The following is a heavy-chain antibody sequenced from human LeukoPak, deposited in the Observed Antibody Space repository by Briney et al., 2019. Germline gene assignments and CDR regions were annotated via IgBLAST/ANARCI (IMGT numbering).Heavy chain of an antibody. J-gene: IGHJ3*01. CDR3: ARDVDNPMLGGAFDL. V-gene: IGHV3-66*02. CDR1: GVAVSSNY. CDR2: VHGGDTK. D-gene: IGHD4-23*01. Sequence: PGGSLRLSCVASGVAVSSNYMSWVRQAPGKALEWVSVVHGGDTKQYAVSVKGRFTISRDNSTNMVYLQMNSLRPEDTAVYYCARDVDNPMLGGAFDLWGQGTMVTVSS.